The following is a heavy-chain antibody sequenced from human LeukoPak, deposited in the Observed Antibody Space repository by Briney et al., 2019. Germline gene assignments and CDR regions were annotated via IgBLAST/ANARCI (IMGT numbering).Heavy chain of an antibody. V-gene: IGHV1-8*01. CDR3: ARGSRRVGYCSGGSCYHLYYFDY. D-gene: IGHD2-15*01. CDR2: MNPNSGNT. J-gene: IGHJ4*02. Sequence: ASVKVSCKASGYTFTSYDINWVRQATGQGLEWMGWMNPNSGNTGYAQKFQGRVTMTRNTSISTAYMELSSLRSEDTAVYYCARGSRRVGYCSGGSCYHLYYFDYWGQGTLVTVSS. CDR1: GYTFTSYD.